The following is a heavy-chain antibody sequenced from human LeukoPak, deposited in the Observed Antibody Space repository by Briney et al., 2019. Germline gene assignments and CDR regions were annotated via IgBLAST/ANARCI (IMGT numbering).Heavy chain of an antibody. D-gene: IGHD3-16*02. CDR2: MNPNSGNT. V-gene: IGHV1-8*03. CDR1: GYTFTSYD. Sequence: ASVKVSCKASGYTFTSYDINWVRQATGQGLEWMGWMNPNSGNTGYAQKFQGRVTITADKSTSTAYMELSSLRSEDTAVYYCARESGYDYVWGSYRLRFDYWGQGTLVTVSS. J-gene: IGHJ4*02. CDR3: ARESGYDYVWGSYRLRFDY.